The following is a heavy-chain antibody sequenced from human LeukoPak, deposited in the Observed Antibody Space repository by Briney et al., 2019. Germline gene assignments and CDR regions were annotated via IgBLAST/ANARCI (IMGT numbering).Heavy chain of an antibody. J-gene: IGHJ3*01. Sequence: GGSLRLSRAASGFTFTSYSSTWVRQAPGKGLEWVSSISSDSTYIYYADSVKGRFTISRDNAKNSLYLQMNSLRAEDTAVYYCARAITGQLPNFDSWGQGTMVTVSS. CDR2: ISSDSTYI. D-gene: IGHD1-20*01. CDR1: GFTFTSYS. V-gene: IGHV3-21*01. CDR3: ARAITGQLPNFDS.